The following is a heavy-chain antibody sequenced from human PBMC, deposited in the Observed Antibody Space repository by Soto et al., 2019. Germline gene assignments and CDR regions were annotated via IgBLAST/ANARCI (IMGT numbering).Heavy chain of an antibody. CDR1: GFTFSSYS. D-gene: IGHD2-2*01. V-gene: IGHV3-23*01. Sequence: DVRLLESGGGLVQPGGSLRLSCAASGFTFSSYSMSWVRQAPGKGLGCVSTFGTSASTYYGDSVRGRFTISTDNSRTILYLQKKRLRAEDTAVYYCADLSRYCTSSNCDWGQGPLVTVSS. CDR3: ADLSRYCTSSNCD. J-gene: IGHJ4*02. CDR2: FGTSAST.